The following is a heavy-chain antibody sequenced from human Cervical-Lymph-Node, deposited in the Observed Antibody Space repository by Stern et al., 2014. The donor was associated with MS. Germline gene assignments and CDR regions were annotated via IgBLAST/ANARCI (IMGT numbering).Heavy chain of an antibody. D-gene: IGHD2-8*02. CDR3: ARFSG. J-gene: IGHJ4*02. V-gene: IGHV1-69*06. CDR1: GGTFANYT. Sequence: VQLVQSGAEVKKPGSSVRVSCKASGGTFANYTISWVRQAPGQGLQWMGEIIHFFDKTTYAQNFRGRLTITADTSTATVYMELSSLRSADTAIYYCARFSGWGQGTLVIVSS. CDR2: IIHFFDKT.